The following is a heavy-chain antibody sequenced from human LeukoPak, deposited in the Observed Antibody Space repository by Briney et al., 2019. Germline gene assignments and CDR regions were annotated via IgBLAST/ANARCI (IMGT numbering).Heavy chain of an antibody. Sequence: SETLSLTCTVSGGSISSYYWSWIRQPPGKGLEWIGYIYYSGSTNYNPSLKSRVTISVDTSKNQFSLKLSSVTAADTAVYYCASLGTTVTTFNFDYWGQGTLVTVSS. J-gene: IGHJ4*02. CDR2: IYYSGST. V-gene: IGHV4-59*01. CDR3: ASLGTTVTTFNFDY. D-gene: IGHD4-17*01. CDR1: GGSISSYY.